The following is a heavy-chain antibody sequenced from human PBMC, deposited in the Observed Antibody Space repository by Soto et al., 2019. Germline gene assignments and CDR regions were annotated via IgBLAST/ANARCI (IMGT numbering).Heavy chain of an antibody. Sequence: SGPTLVNPTQTLTLTCTFSGFSLTTSGMRVSWIRQPPGKALEWLARIDWDDDKFYKTSLKTMLTISKDSSKNQVVLTMTNVDPVDTATYYCARMFHCSGGTCPFDYWGQGALVTVSS. J-gene: IGHJ4*02. CDR3: ARMFHCSGGTCPFDY. D-gene: IGHD2-15*01. CDR2: IDWDDDK. V-gene: IGHV2-70*04. CDR1: GFSLTTSGMR.